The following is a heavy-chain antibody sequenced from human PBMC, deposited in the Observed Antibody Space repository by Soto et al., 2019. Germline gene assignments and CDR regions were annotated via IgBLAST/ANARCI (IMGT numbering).Heavy chain of an antibody. CDR1: GGSISSYY. J-gene: IGHJ5*02. CDR3: ARTYYGSWSATFDP. V-gene: IGHV4-59*01. D-gene: IGHD3-10*01. CDR2: IYYSGST. Sequence: QVQLQESGPGLVKPSETLSLTCTVSGGSISSYYWSWIRQPPGKGLEWIGYIYYSGSTNYNTSLKSRVTISVDTSKNQFSLKLSSVTAADTAVYYCARTYYGSWSATFDPWGQGTLVTVSS.